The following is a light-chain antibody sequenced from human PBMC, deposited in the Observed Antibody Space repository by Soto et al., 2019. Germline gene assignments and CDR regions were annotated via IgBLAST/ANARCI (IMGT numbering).Light chain of an antibody. Sequence: QMTQSPSSLSASVGDRVTITCRASQSMSYYLNWYQQKPGKAPKLLIYAASSLQSGVPSRFSGSGSGTDFTLTISSLQPEDFATYYCQQSYSTPRMFGQGTKVDIK. V-gene: IGKV1-39*01. CDR2: AAS. CDR1: QSMSYY. CDR3: QQSYSTPRM. J-gene: IGKJ1*01.